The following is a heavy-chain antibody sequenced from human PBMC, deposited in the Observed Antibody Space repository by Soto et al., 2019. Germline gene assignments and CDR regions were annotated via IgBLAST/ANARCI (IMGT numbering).Heavy chain of an antibody. V-gene: IGHV1-69*01. D-gene: IGHD6-13*01. CDR3: ARDRGIAAAGLGWFDP. Sequence: QVQLVQSGAEVKKPGSSVKVSCKASGGTFSSYAISWVRQAPGQGLEWMGGIIPIFGTANYAQKFQGRVKITTDESTSTAYMELSSLRSEDTAVYYCARDRGIAAAGLGWFDPCGQGTLVTVSS. J-gene: IGHJ5*02. CDR2: IIPIFGTA. CDR1: GGTFSSYA.